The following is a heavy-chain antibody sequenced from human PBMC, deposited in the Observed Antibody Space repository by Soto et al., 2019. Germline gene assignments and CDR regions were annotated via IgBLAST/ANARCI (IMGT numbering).Heavy chain of an antibody. D-gene: IGHD6-13*01. CDR2: ISAYNGNT. J-gene: IGHJ5*02. Sequence: ASVKVSCKASGYTFTSYGISWVRQAPGQGLEWMGWISAYNGNTNYAQKLQGRVTMTTDTSTSTAYVELRSLRSDDTAVYYCAAARYSSSWSNWFDPWGQGTLVTVSS. CDR3: AAARYSSSWSNWFDP. CDR1: GYTFTSYG. V-gene: IGHV1-18*01.